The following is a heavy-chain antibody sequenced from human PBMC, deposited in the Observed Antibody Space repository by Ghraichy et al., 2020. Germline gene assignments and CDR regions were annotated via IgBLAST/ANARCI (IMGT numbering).Heavy chain of an antibody. CDR3: ASDLISGSGSLCDP. CDR1: GYTFTGYY. D-gene: IGHD3-10*01. Sequence: VKVSCKASGYTFTGYYMHWVRQAPGQGLEWMGRINPNSGGTNYAQKFQGRVTMTRDTSISTAYMELSRLRSDDTAVYYCASDLISGSGSLCDPWGQGTLVTVSS. CDR2: INPNSGGT. J-gene: IGHJ5*02. V-gene: IGHV1-2*06.